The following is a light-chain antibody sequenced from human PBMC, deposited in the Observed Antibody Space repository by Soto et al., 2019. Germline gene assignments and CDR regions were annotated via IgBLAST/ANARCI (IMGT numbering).Light chain of an antibody. V-gene: IGKV1-27*01. Sequence: DIQMTHSPASLSASVGDIFTITCRASQPILNSLAWYQQKAGKVPKLLIYAASTLQSGVPSRFSGSGSGTDFTLTISSLQPEDVATYYCQKYNSASSINCGQGTRREIK. CDR3: QKYNSASSIN. J-gene: IGKJ5*01. CDR2: AAS. CDR1: QPILNS.